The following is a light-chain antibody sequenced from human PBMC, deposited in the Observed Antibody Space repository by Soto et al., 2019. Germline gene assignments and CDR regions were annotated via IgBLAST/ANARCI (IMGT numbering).Light chain of an antibody. J-gene: IGKJ2*01. CDR2: ATS. CDR1: QSIDTY. Sequence: AIPMTQSPSSLSASVGDRVTITCRASQSIDTYLAWYQQKPGKAPNLLIYATSTLESGVPSRFSGSGSGTDFTLTINSLHSEDFATYYCQQYYSHPQTFGQGTIVDIK. V-gene: IGKV1-8*01. CDR3: QQYYSHPQT.